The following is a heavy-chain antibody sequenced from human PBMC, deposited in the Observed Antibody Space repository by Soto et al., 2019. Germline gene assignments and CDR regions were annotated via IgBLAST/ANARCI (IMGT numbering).Heavy chain of an antibody. CDR1: GGSVTGNNW. CDR3: ASRDPGTSVDY. D-gene: IGHD1-7*01. J-gene: IGHJ4*02. V-gene: IGHV4-4*02. Sequence: SETLSLTCAVSGGSVTGNNWWTWVRQPPGQGLEWIGEIYRTGSTNYNPSLKSRVTISLDKSENQFSLKVTSLTAADTAVYYCASRDPGTSVDYWGQGTLVTVSS. CDR2: IYRTGST.